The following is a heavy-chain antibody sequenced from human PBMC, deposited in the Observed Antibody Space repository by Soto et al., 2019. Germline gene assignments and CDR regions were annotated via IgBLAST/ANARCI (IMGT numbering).Heavy chain of an antibody. J-gene: IGHJ5*02. CDR2: IYYSGST. CDR3: ARESAFSTPLNWFDP. Sequence: QVQLQESGPGLVKPSQTLSLTCTVSGGSISSGGYYWSWIRQHPGKGLEWIGYIYYSGSTYYNPSLKSRVTISVDTSKNQCSLKLSSVTAADTAVYYCARESAFSTPLNWFDPWGQGTLVTVSS. D-gene: IGHD2-2*01. CDR1: GGSISSGGYY. V-gene: IGHV4-31*03.